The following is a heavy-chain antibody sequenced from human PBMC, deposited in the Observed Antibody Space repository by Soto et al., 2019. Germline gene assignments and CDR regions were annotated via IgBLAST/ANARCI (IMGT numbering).Heavy chain of an antibody. CDR3: ARGSGWYPHFDY. CDR2: IYTSGST. V-gene: IGHV3-66*01. CDR1: GFTVSSNY. J-gene: IGHJ4*02. D-gene: IGHD6-19*01. Sequence: EVQLGESGGGLVQPGGSLRLSFAASGFTVSSNYMSWVRQAPGKRLEWVSLIYTSGSTYYADSVKGRFTISRDKSKNTLYLQMNGPRAEDTAVDYWARGSGWYPHFDYWGQGTLVTVSS.